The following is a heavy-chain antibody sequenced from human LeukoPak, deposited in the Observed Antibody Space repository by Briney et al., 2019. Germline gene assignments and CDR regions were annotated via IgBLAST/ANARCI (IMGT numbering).Heavy chain of an antibody. D-gene: IGHD6-13*01. V-gene: IGHV3-7*01. J-gene: IGHJ4*02. CDR2: IKQDGSEK. CDR1: GFTFDDYA. Sequence: PGGSLRLSCAASGFTFDDYAMHWVRQAPGKGLEWVANIKQDGSEKYYVDSVKGRFTISRDNAKNSLYLQMNSLRAEDTAVYYCAREGIAAAEDYWGQGTLVTVSS. CDR3: AREGIAAAEDY.